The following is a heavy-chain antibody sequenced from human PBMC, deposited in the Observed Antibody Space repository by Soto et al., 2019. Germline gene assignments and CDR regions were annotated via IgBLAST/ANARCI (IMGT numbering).Heavy chain of an antibody. CDR1: GFRFSSYC. CDR2: IWYDGSNK. V-gene: IGHV3-33*01. J-gene: IGHJ4*02. CDR3: AGRELYDRSGY. Sequence: GGALSFPSPASGFRFSSYCMHWGGQAPGKGLEWVAVIWYDGSNKYYADSVKGRFTISRDNSKNTLYLQMNSLRAEDTAVYYCAGRELYDRSGYWGQGNLVTVSS. D-gene: IGHD3-22*01.